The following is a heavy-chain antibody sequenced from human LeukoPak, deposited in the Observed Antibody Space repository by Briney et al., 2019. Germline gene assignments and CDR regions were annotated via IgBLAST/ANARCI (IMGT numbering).Heavy chain of an antibody. D-gene: IGHD1-1*01. CDR2: ISSSSSYI. CDR3: ATPPLEGGF. Sequence: GGSLRLSCAASGFTFDDYGMSWVRQAPGKGLEWVSSISSSSSYIYYADSMKGRFTISRDNAKNSLYLQMNSLRAEDTAVYYCATPPLEGGFWGQGTLVTVSS. V-gene: IGHV3-21*01. J-gene: IGHJ4*02. CDR1: GFTFDDYG.